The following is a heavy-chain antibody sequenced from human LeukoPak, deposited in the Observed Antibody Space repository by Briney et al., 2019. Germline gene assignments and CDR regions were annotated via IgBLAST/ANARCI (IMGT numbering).Heavy chain of an antibody. CDR2: ISYDGSNK. CDR1: GFTFSSYA. J-gene: IGHJ4*02. V-gene: IGHV3-30-3*01. Sequence: GGSLRLSCAASGFTFSSYAMHWVRQAPGKGLEWVAVISYDGSNKYYADSVKGRFTIFRDNSKNTLYLQMNSLRAEDTAVYYCARDSVRGSYYGDYWGQGTLVTVSS. D-gene: IGHD1-26*01. CDR3: ARDSVRGSYYGDY.